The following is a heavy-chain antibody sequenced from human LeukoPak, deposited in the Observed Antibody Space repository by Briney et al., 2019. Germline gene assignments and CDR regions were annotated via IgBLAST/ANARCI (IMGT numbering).Heavy chain of an antibody. CDR2: INTNTGNP. CDR3: ARDTEAYCGGDCPHPPDAFDI. D-gene: IGHD2-21*02. J-gene: IGHJ3*02. Sequence: ASVNVSCKASGYTFTSYAMNWVRQAPGQGLEWMGWINTNTGNPTYAQGFTGRFVFSLDTSVSTAYLQISSLKAEDTAVYYCARDTEAYCGGDCPHPPDAFDIWGQGTMVTVSS. V-gene: IGHV7-4-1*02. CDR1: GYTFTSYA.